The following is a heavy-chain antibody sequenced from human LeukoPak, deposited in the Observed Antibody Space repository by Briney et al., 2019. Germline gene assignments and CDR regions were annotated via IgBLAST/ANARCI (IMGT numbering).Heavy chain of an antibody. Sequence: ASVKVSCKASGFTFTSHDFNWVRQATGQGLEWMGWMNPNNGNTGYAQKFQGRVTMTRDTSINTAYMELSTSRSEDTAVYYCARGARGAAAADDAFDMWGQGTMVIVSS. CDR2: MNPNNGNT. CDR1: GFTFTSHD. D-gene: IGHD6-13*01. J-gene: IGHJ3*02. CDR3: ARGARGAAAADDAFDM. V-gene: IGHV1-8*01.